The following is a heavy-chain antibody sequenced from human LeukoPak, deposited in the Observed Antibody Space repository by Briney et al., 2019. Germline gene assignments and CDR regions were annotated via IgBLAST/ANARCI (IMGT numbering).Heavy chain of an antibody. D-gene: IGHD3-22*01. CDR2: IYYSGST. CDR1: GGSIGTYY. Sequence: SETLSLTCTVSGGSIGTYYWSWIRQPPGKGLEWIGYIYYSGSTNYNPSLKSRVTISVDTSKNQFSLKLSSVTAADTAVYYCARDFSGVNYYDSSGYLGNWFDPWGQGTLVTVSS. J-gene: IGHJ5*02. CDR3: ARDFSGVNYYDSSGYLGNWFDP. V-gene: IGHV4-59*01.